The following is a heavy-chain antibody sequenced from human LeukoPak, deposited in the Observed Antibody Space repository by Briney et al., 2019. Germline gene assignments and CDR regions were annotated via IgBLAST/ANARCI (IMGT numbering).Heavy chain of an antibody. CDR1: GFTFSSYA. CDR2: ISGSGGST. J-gene: IGHJ3*02. CDR3: AKDMVVPQLRPINAFDI. V-gene: IGHV3-23*01. D-gene: IGHD2-2*01. Sequence: GGSLRLSCAASGFTFSSYAVSWVRQAPGKGLEWVSAISGSGGSTYYADSVKGRFTISRDNSKNTLYLQMNSLRAEDTAVYYCAKDMVVPQLRPINAFDIWGQGTMVTVSS.